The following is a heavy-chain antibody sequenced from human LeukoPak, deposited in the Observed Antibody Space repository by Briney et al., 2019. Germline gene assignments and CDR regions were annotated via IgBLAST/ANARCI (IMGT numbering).Heavy chain of an antibody. CDR1: GYTFTGYY. Sequence: ASVKVSCKASGYTFTGYYMHWVRQAPGQGLEWMGRINPNSGGANYAQKFQGRVTMTRDTSISTAYMELSRLRSDDMAVYYCARVEGSGGYDYWGQGTLVTVSS. V-gene: IGHV1-2*06. CDR3: ARVEGSGGYDY. J-gene: IGHJ4*02. CDR2: INPNSGGA. D-gene: IGHD1-26*01.